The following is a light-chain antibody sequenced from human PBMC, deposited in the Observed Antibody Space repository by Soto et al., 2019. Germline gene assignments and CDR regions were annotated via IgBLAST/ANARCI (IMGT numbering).Light chain of an antibody. J-gene: IGKJ1*01. CDR3: QHYYNTPWT. Sequence: DIVMTQSPDSLAVSLGERATVNSKSSQSVLHRSSNKNFLAWYQQKPGQPPKLLISWASTRESGVPDRFSGSGSETDFALTISSLQAVDVAVYFCQHYYNTPWTFGQGTKVEIK. CDR1: QSVLHRSSNKNF. CDR2: WAS. V-gene: IGKV4-1*01.